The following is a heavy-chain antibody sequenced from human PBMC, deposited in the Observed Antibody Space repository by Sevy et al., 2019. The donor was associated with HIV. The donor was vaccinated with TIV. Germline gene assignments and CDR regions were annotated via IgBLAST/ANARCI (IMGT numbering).Heavy chain of an antibody. CDR3: ARLDYYGYSDS. V-gene: IGHV4-39*01. D-gene: IGHD3-3*01. CDR2: IYYSGSA. J-gene: IGHJ4*02. CDR1: GGSISSSNYY. Sequence: SETLSLTCTVSGGSISSSNYYWGWIRQPPGKGLEWIGTIYYSGSAYYNSSLKSRVTIFIDTSNNQFSLRLSSVTAADTAVYYCARLDYYGYSDSWGQGTLVTVSS.